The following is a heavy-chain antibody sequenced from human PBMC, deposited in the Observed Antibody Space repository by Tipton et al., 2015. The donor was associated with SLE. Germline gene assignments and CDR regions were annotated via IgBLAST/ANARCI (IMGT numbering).Heavy chain of an antibody. Sequence: SLRLSCAVSGFTFYAHAMSWVRQAPGKGLEWVSIIYSGGSTYYADSVKGRFTISRDNSKNTLYLQMNSLRAEDTAVYYCTGGVPYYGMDVWGQGTTVTVSS. CDR3: TGGVPYYGMDV. CDR1: GFTFYAHA. D-gene: IGHD2-8*02. J-gene: IGHJ6*02. V-gene: IGHV3-23*03. CDR2: IYSGGST.